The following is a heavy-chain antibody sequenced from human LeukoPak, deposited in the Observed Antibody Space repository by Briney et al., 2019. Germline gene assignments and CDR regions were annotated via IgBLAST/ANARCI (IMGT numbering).Heavy chain of an antibody. J-gene: IGHJ3*02. CDR2: INHSGST. Sequence: SETLSLTCAVYGGSFSGYYWSWIRQPPGKGLEWIGEINHSGSTNCNPSLKSRVTISVDTSKNQFSLKLSSVTAADTAVYYCARDALLDAFDIWGQGTMVTVSS. CDR1: GGSFSGYY. V-gene: IGHV4-34*01. D-gene: IGHD2-2*01. CDR3: ARDALLDAFDI.